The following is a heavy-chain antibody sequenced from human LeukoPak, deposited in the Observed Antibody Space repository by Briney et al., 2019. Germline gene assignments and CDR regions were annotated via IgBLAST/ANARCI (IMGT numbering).Heavy chain of an antibody. D-gene: IGHD2-2*01. J-gene: IGHJ3*02. CDR1: GGTFSSYA. CDR3: AKDQWIKRYCSSTSCYPDAFDI. V-gene: IGHV1-69*01. CDR2: LIPIFGTA. Sequence: AASVKVSCEASGGTFSSYAISWVRQSPGQGLEWMGGLIPIFGTANYAQKFQGRVTITADESTSTAYMELSSLRSGDTAVYYCAKDQWIKRYCSSTSCYPDAFDIWGQGTMVTVSS.